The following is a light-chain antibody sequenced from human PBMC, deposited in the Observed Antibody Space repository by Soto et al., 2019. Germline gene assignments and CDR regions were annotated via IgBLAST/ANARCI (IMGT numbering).Light chain of an antibody. J-gene: IGKJ1*01. CDR1: QSISSC. Sequence: DIQMTQSPSSLSASVGDRVTITCRASQSISSCLNWYQHKPGKAPKLLIYAASSLQSGVPLRFSGSGSGTDFTLTISSLQPEDFATYHCQQSHSTPWTFGQGTKVEIK. CDR2: AAS. V-gene: IGKV1-39*01. CDR3: QQSHSTPWT.